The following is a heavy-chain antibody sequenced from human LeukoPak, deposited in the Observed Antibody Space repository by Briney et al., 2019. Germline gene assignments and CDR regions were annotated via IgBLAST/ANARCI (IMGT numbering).Heavy chain of an antibody. CDR2: IYYSGST. CDR3: ARARAAAGKEAFDI. CDR1: GGSISSGVYY. J-gene: IGHJ3*02. V-gene: IGHV4-31*03. D-gene: IGHD6-13*01. Sequence: SETLSLTCTVSGGSISSGVYYWSWIRQHPGKGLEWIGYIYYSGSTYYNPSLKSRVTISVDTSKNQSSLKLSSVTAADTAVYYCARARAAAGKEAFDIWGQGTMVTVSS.